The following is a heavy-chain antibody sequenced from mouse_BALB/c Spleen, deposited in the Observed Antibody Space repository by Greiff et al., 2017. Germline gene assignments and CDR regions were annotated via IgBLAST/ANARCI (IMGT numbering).Heavy chain of an antibody. Sequence: KESGPGILQPSQTLSLTCSFSGFSLSTYGIGVGWIRQPSGKGLEWLAHIWWNDNKYYNTALKSRLTISKDTSNNQVFLKIASVDTADTATYYCARIANYRYDGDWYFDVWGAGTTVTVSS. CDR2: IWWNDNK. V-gene: IGHV8-11*01. CDR1: GFSLSTYGIG. D-gene: IGHD2-14*01. CDR3: ARIANYRYDGDWYFDV. J-gene: IGHJ1*01.